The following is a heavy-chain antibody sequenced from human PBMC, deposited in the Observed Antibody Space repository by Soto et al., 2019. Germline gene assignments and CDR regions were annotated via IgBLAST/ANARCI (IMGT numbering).Heavy chain of an antibody. J-gene: IGHJ4*02. D-gene: IGHD3-10*01. Sequence: QVHLVESGGGVVQPGRSPRLSCAASGFTFSSYGMHWVRQAPGKGLEWVAVISSDGNNKYSANSLKGRFTISRDNSKNTLYLQMNSLRAEDTAVYYCAKDSGRGSADYYFDYWGQGTLVTVSS. V-gene: IGHV3-30*18. CDR1: GFTFSSYG. CDR3: AKDSGRGSADYYFDY. CDR2: ISSDGNNK.